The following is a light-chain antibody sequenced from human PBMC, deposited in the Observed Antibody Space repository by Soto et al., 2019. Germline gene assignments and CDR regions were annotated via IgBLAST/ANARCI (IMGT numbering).Light chain of an antibody. CDR2: EVS. J-gene: IGLJ1*01. CDR3: FSFTTDWTHV. CDR1: SSDVGAYNY. Sequence: QSALPQPASVSGSPGQSITISCTGTSSDVGAYNYVSWFQQHPGKAPTPIISEVSNRPSGVSNRFSGSKSGNAASLTISGLQAEDEADYFCFSFTTDWTHVFGTGTKV. V-gene: IGLV2-14*01.